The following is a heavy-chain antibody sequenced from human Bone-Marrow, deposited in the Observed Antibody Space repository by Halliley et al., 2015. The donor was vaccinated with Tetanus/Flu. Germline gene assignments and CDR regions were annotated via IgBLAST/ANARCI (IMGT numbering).Heavy chain of an antibody. CDR2: IHHIGTT. J-gene: IGHJ5*02. D-gene: IGHD6-25*01. V-gene: IGHV4-4*01. CDR3: AKTGSGGFDP. Sequence: GRGGIGEIHHIGTTNYNASLKSRLTMSVARSKKQFSLTLKNVTAADTAVYFCAKTGSGGFDPWGQGTLVTVSS.